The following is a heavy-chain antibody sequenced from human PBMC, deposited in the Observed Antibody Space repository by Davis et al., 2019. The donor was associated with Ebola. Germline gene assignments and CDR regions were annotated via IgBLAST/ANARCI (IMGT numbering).Heavy chain of an antibody. CDR3: ARGGGLSGYFDY. V-gene: IGHV3-30-3*01. Sequence: GESLKISCAASGFTFSSYAMHWVRQAPGKGLEWVAVISYDGSNKYYADSVKGRFTISRDNAKNSLYLQMNSLRAEDTAVYYCARGGGLSGYFDYWGQGTLVTVSS. CDR2: ISYDGSNK. D-gene: IGHD3-3*01. J-gene: IGHJ4*02. CDR1: GFTFSSYA.